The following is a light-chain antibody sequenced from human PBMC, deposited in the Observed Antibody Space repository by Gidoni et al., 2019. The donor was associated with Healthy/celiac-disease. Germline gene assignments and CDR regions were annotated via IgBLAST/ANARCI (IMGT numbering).Light chain of an antibody. CDR1: QSISSW. V-gene: IGKV1-5*03. Sequence: DIQMTQSPSTLSASVGDRVTITCLASQSISSWLAWYQQKPGKAPKLLIYKASILESGVPSRFSGSGSGTEFTLTISSLQPDDFATYYCQQYNSYLYTFGQGTKLEIK. CDR2: KAS. J-gene: IGKJ2*01. CDR3: QQYNSYLYT.